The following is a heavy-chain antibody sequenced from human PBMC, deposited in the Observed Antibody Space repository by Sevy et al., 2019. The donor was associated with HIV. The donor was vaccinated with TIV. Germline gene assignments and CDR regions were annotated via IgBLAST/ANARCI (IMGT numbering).Heavy chain of an antibody. D-gene: IGHD3-22*01. CDR1: GGSISSGDYY. Sequence: SETLSLTCTVSGGSISSGDYYWGWIRQHPGKGLEWIGYIYYSGSTYYNASLESRITISVDTSKNQFCLNLSSVTAADTAVYYCARYYDSSLSAFDLWGQGTMVTVSS. CDR3: ARYYDSSLSAFDL. J-gene: IGHJ3*01. CDR2: IYYSGST. V-gene: IGHV4-31*03.